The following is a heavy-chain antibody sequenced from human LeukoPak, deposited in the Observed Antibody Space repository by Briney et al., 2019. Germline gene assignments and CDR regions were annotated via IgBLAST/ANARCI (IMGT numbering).Heavy chain of an antibody. CDR1: GYTFTNYG. D-gene: IGHD4-11*01. CDR3: ARDYGRDSNYWFDP. Sequence: ASVKVSCKASGYTFTNYGISWVRQAPGQGLEWMGWISAYNGNTNYAQKLQGRVTMTTDTSTSTAYMELRSLRSDDTAVYYCARDYGRDSNYWFDPWGQGTLVTVSS. V-gene: IGHV1-18*01. J-gene: IGHJ5*02. CDR2: ISAYNGNT.